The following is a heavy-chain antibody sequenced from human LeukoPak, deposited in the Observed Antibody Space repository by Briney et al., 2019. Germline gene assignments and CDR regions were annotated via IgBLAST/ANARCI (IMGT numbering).Heavy chain of an antibody. Sequence: ASVKVSCKASGYTFTSYDINWVRQATGQGLEWMGWMNPNSGNTGYAQKFQGRVTMTRNTSISTAYMELSSLRSEDTAVYYCASSHSSSYANAFDIWGQGTMVTVSS. J-gene: IGHJ3*02. CDR2: MNPNSGNT. V-gene: IGHV1-8*01. CDR3: ASSHSSSYANAFDI. CDR1: GYTFTSYD. D-gene: IGHD6-13*01.